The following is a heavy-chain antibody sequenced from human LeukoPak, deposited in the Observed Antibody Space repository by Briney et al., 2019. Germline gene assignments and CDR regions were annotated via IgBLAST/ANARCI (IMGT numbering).Heavy chain of an antibody. D-gene: IGHD5-24*01. J-gene: IGHJ6*02. Sequence: PGGSLRLSCAASGFTFSSYTMSWVRQAPGKRLEWVSVISGSGGTTYYADSVKGRFTISRDSSKSTLYLQMNSLRAEDTAVYYCARDSGDGYNYDPYYYYGMDVWGQGTTVTVSS. CDR2: ISGSGGTT. CDR1: GFTFSSYT. V-gene: IGHV3-23*01. CDR3: ARDSGDGYNYDPYYYYGMDV.